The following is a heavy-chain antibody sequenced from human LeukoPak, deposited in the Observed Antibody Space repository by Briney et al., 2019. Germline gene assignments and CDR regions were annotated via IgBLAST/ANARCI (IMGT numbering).Heavy chain of an antibody. CDR3: ARDRRWLRFHGFDI. J-gene: IGHJ3*02. CDR2: THYSGST. D-gene: IGHD5-12*01. V-gene: IGHV4-59*12. CDR1: GGSIGSYS. Sequence: DPSETLSLTCTVSGGSIGSYSWNWIRQPPGKGLEWIGHTHYSGSTYYNPSLKSRVVISVDTSKNQFSLKLKSVTAADTAVYYCARDRRWLRFHGFDIWGQGTMVTVSS.